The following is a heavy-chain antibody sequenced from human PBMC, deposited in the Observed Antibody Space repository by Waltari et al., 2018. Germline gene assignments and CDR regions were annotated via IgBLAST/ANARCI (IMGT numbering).Heavy chain of an antibody. CDR3: ASGSPSFPYFQH. D-gene: IGHD6-6*01. J-gene: IGHJ1*01. Sequence: VQPVQSGAEVQKAGASDQVSCKASGYTFTSHGIRWVRQAPGQGPEWMGWISAYNGNTNYAQKLQGRVTMTTDTATSTAYMELRSLRSDDTAVYYCASGSPSFPYFQHWGQGTLVTVSS. CDR1: GYTFTSHG. CDR2: ISAYNGNT. V-gene: IGHV1-18*01.